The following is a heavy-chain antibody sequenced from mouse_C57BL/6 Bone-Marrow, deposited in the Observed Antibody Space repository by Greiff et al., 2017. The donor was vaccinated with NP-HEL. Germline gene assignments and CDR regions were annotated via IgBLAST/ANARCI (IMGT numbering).Heavy chain of an antibody. CDR2: ILPGSGST. V-gene: IGHV1-9*01. Sequence: VQLQQSGAELMKPGASVKLSCKATGYTFTGYWIEWVKQRPGHGLEWIGEILPGSGSTNYNEKFKGKATFTADTSSNTAYMQLSSLTTEDSAIYYCARREYSNYVGAWFAYWGQGTLVTVSA. D-gene: IGHD2-5*01. J-gene: IGHJ3*01. CDR3: ARREYSNYVGAWFAY. CDR1: GYTFTGYW.